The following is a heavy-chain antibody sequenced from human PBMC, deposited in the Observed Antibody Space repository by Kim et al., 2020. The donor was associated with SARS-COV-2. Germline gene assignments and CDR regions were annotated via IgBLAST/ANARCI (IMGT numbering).Heavy chain of an antibody. CDR1: GLTFSSFW. V-gene: IGHV3-7*01. D-gene: IGHD6-13*01. Sequence: GGSLRLSCAGSGLTFSSFWMTWVRQAPGKGLEWVANIKQDGSENNYVDSVKGRFTISRDNAKNSLYLQMISLRAEDTAVYYCATSAAAGRRYYYYYGMDV. J-gene: IGHJ6*01. CDR3: ATSAAAGRRYYYYYGMDV. CDR2: IKQDGSEN.